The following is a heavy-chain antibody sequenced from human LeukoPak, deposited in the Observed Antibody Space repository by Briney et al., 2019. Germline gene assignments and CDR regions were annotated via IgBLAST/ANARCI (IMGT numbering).Heavy chain of an antibody. CDR3: AAGYSSSWPSRYYYGMGV. V-gene: IGHV1-24*01. CDR2: FDPEDGET. D-gene: IGHD6-13*01. Sequence: GASVKVSCKVSGYTLTELSMHWVRQAPGKGLEWMGGFDPEDGETIYAQKFQGRVTMTEDTSTDTAYMELSSLRSEDTAAYYCAAGYSSSWPSRYYYGMGVWGQGTTVTVSS. CDR1: GYTLTELS. J-gene: IGHJ6*02.